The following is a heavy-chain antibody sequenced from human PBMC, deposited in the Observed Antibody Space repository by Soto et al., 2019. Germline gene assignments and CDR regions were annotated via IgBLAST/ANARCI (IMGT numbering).Heavy chain of an antibody. Sequence: QVQLQESGPGLVKPSQTLSLTCTVSGGSISSGGYYWSWIRQHPGKGLEWIGYIYYSGSTYYNPSRKSRVTXXAXTXXNQFSLKLSSVTAADTAVYYCARAPDVEILHWFDPWGQGTLVTVSS. D-gene: IGHD3-16*01. J-gene: IGHJ5*02. CDR2: IYYSGST. CDR1: GGSISSGGYY. V-gene: IGHV4-31*03. CDR3: ARAPDVEILHWFDP.